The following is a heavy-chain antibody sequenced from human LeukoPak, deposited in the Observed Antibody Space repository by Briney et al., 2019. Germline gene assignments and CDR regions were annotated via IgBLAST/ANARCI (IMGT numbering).Heavy chain of an antibody. CDR3: ARAGNDYLPFDP. Sequence: GASVTVSFKSSGYTFTGYYMHWVRQAPGQGLEWMGWINPNSGGTNYAQKFQGRVTMTRHTSISTAYMELSRLRSDDTAVYYCARAGNDYLPFDPWGQGTLVTVSS. CDR2: INPNSGGT. D-gene: IGHD1-1*01. J-gene: IGHJ5*02. CDR1: GYTFTGYY. V-gene: IGHV1-2*02.